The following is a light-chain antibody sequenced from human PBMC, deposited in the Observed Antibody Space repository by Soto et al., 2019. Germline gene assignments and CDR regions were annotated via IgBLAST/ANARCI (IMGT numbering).Light chain of an antibody. CDR2: DAS. V-gene: IGKV3-11*01. J-gene: IGKJ3*01. CDR3: QQRSNWPPLFT. Sequence: EIVLTQSPATLSLSPGERATLSCRASQSVSSYLAWYQQKPGQAPRLLIYDASNRATGIPARFSGSGSGTDGTHTISSPEPEDFAVYYWQQRSNWPPLFTFGPGTKVDIK. CDR1: QSVSSY.